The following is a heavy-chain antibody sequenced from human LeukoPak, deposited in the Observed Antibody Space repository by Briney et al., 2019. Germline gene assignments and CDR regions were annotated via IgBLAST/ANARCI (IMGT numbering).Heavy chain of an antibody. CDR3: ARAQYSGSYYAAEYFQH. D-gene: IGHD1-26*01. Sequence: GGSLRLSCAASGFTFSSYVMSWVRQAPGKGLEWVAALTSSSDTTYYGDSVKGRFTISRDNSKNTLYLQMNSLRAEDTAVYYCARAQYSGSYYAAEYFQHWGQGTLVTVSS. J-gene: IGHJ1*01. CDR2: LTSSSDTT. V-gene: IGHV3-23*01. CDR1: GFTFSSYV.